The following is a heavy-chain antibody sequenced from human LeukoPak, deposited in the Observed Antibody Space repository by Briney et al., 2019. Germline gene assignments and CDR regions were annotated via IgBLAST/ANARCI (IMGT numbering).Heavy chain of an antibody. D-gene: IGHD3-3*01. J-gene: IGHJ4*02. CDR1: GFSFGEYW. V-gene: IGHV3-74*01. CDR3: VASRWSGALDF. CDR2: IDRDGTPR. Sequence: GGSLRLSCAASGFSFGEYWMLWVRQTPRNGLSWIARIDRDGTPRIYAGSVMGRFTISRDNAKHALYLQMNSLKDEDTAVYYCVASRWSGALDFWGQGSLVTVSS.